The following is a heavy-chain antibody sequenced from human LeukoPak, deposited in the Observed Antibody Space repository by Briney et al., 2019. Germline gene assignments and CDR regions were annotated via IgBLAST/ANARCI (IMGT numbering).Heavy chain of an antibody. V-gene: IGHV1-69*13. Sequence: SVKVSCKASGYTFTTYAMNWVRQAPGQGLEWMGGIIPIFATANYAQKFQGRVTITADESTSTAYMELSSLRSEDTAVYYCARGPITTRSHFDYWGQGTLVTVSS. D-gene: IGHD3-22*01. CDR2: IIPIFATA. CDR3: ARGPITTRSHFDY. J-gene: IGHJ4*02. CDR1: GYTFTTYA.